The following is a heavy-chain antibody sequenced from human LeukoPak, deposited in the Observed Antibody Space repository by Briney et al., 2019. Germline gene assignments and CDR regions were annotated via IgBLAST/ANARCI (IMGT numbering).Heavy chain of an antibody. J-gene: IGHJ4*02. Sequence: GESLKISCKGSGYRFANYWIGWVRQMPGKGLEWMGIIYPGDSDTRYSPSFQGQVTISADRSISTAYLQWSSLQASDTAMYYCARHVGSSDVDFWGQGTLVTVSS. CDR1: GYRFANYW. CDR2: IYPGDSDT. CDR3: ARHVGSSDVDF. D-gene: IGHD6-13*01. V-gene: IGHV5-51*01.